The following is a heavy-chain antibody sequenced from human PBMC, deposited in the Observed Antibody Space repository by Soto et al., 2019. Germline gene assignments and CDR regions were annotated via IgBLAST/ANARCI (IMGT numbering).Heavy chain of an antibody. D-gene: IGHD5-12*01. CDR2: ISGTGGDT. V-gene: IGHV3-23*01. CDR3: AKGNNGYALFFDY. Sequence: EMQLLESGGGLVQPGGSLRLSCAASGFTFSSYAMNWVRQAPGKGLEWVSTISGTGGDTYYADSVKGRFTVSRDNSKNTLFLQMNSLRAEDTAVYYCAKGNNGYALFFDYWGQGTLVTVSS. CDR1: GFTFSSYA. J-gene: IGHJ4*02.